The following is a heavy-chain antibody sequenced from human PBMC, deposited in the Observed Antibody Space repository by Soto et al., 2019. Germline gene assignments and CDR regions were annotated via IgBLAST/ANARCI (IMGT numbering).Heavy chain of an antibody. V-gene: IGHV4-4*02. D-gene: IGHD2-8*01. CDR2: IFYSGST. Sequence: LTCTVSGASIRSSSSWWGWVRQPPGKTLEWLGEIFYSGSTKYNPSLNSRVTISADQSKNDFSLRLSSVTAADTAVYYCVHHGGVPYYHDFWGQGMLVTVSS. CDR1: GASIRSSSSW. J-gene: IGHJ4*02. CDR3: VHHGGVPYYHDF.